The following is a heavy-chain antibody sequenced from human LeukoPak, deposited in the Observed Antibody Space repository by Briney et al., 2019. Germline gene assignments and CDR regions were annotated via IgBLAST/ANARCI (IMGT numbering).Heavy chain of an antibody. CDR3: ARDAQWELRAFDV. Sequence: SVKVSCKTIGGRCKSYGFSWMRQGPGQGLEWMGGIIPVFDRPNYAQKFEGRVTITADKSTNTTYMEITSLTSDDTAVYYCARDAQWELRAFDVWGRGTMVIVSS. CDR2: IIPVFDRP. CDR1: GGRCKSYG. D-gene: IGHD4-23*01. V-gene: IGHV1-69*06. J-gene: IGHJ3*01.